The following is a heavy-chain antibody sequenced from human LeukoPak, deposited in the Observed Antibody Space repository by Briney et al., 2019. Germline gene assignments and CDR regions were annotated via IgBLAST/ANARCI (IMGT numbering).Heavy chain of an antibody. D-gene: IGHD6-25*01. CDR2: IIPIFGTA. Sequence: AAVKVSSKPSGGTFSSYAISWVRQAPGQGLEWMGEIIPIFGTANYAQKFQGRVSITTDESTSTAYMELSSLRSEDTAVYYCARGCASAGPQVPYYFDYWGQGTLVTVSS. V-gene: IGHV1-69*05. CDR1: GGTFSSYA. CDR3: ARGCASAGPQVPYYFDY. J-gene: IGHJ4*02.